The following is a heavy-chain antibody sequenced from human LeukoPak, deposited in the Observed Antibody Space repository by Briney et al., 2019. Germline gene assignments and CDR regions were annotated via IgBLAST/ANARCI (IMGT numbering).Heavy chain of an antibody. CDR1: GFTFSTYG. V-gene: IGHV3-21*01. Sequence: GGSLRLSCAASGFTFSTYGVHWVRQAPGKGLEWVSSISMSSTYIYYADSVKGRFTISRDNAKNSLYLQMDSLRDEDTAVYYCTRAPYSSGWYTVDFWGQGTLVTVSS. J-gene: IGHJ4*02. CDR3: TRAPYSSGWYTVDF. CDR2: ISMSSTYI. D-gene: IGHD6-19*01.